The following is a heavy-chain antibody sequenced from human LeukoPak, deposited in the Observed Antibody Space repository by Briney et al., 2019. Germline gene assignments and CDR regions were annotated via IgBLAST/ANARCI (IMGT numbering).Heavy chain of an antibody. CDR1: GYTLTELS. Sequence: GASVKVSCKVSGYTLTELSMHWVRQAPGKGLEWMGGFDPEDGETIYAQKFQGRVTMTEDTSTDTAYMELSSLGSEDTAVYYCATHCGGDCYSRAERGDYYYYYMDVWGKGTTVTISS. CDR3: ATHCGGDCYSRAERGDYYYYYMDV. J-gene: IGHJ6*03. V-gene: IGHV1-24*01. D-gene: IGHD2-21*02. CDR2: FDPEDGET.